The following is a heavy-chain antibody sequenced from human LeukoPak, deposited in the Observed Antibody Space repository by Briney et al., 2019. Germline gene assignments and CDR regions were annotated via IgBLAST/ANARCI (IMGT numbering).Heavy chain of an antibody. J-gene: IGHJ4*02. CDR1: GYTFTGYY. V-gene: IGHV1-2*04. CDR2: INPNSGGT. CDR3: ARSYSVGSWFGRSLFDY. D-gene: IGHD3-10*01. Sequence: ASVKVSCKASGYTFTGYYMHWVRQAPGQGLEWMGWINPNSGGTNYAQQFQGWVTMTRDTSISTAYMELSRLRSDDTAVYYCARSYSVGSWFGRSLFDYWGQGTLVTVSS.